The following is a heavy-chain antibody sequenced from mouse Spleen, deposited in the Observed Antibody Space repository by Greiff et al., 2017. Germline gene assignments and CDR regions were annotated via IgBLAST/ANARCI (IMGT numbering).Heavy chain of an antibody. CDR1: GYTFTSYW. J-gene: IGHJ2*01. D-gene: IGHD1-2*01. CDR3: ARDLTTATSF. CDR2: IDPSDSYT. V-gene: IGHV1-59*01. Sequence: VQLQQSGAELVRPGTSVKLSCKASGYTFTSYWMHWVKQRPGQGLEWIGVIDPSDSYTNYNQKFKGKATLTVDTSSSTAYMQLSSLTSEDSAVYYCARDLTTATSFWGQGTTLTVSS.